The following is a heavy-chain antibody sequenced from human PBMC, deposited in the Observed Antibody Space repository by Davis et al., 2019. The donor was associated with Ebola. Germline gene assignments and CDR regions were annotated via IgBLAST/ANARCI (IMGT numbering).Heavy chain of an antibody. J-gene: IGHJ4*02. CDR3: ARDHGDYNFF. D-gene: IGHD4-17*01. CDR1: GYTFTSYG. V-gene: IGHV1-18*04. Sequence: AASVKVSCKASGYTFTSYGITWVRQAPGQGLEWMGWINPHNGNTNYAQNVQGRVTMTTDTSTSTAYMEVGILRSDDTAVYYCARDHGDYNFFWGQGSLVTVSS. CDR2: INPHNGNT.